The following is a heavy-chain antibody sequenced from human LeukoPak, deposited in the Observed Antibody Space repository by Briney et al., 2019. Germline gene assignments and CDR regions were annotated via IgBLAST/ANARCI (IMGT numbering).Heavy chain of an antibody. V-gene: IGHV4-38-2*02. CDR1: GYSISSDYY. CDR3: ARAPCGADCYFDF. CDR2: INHSGRT. Sequence: PSETLSLTCTVSGYSISSDYYWGWIRPSPGKGLEWIASINHSGRTFYNTPLQRRITMSFETTNYQFSLKLSSVTATDTALYYCARAPCGADCYFDFWGQGTLVTVSS. D-gene: IGHD2-21*02. J-gene: IGHJ4*02.